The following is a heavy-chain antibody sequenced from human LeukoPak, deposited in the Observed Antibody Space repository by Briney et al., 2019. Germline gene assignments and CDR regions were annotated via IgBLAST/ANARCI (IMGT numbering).Heavy chain of an antibody. J-gene: IGHJ5*02. CDR3: ASDHYYGSGTYYYNWFDP. D-gene: IGHD3-10*01. Sequence: SETLSLTCSVSGGSINSYYGTWIRQLAGKGLEWIGRIYSSGSTNYNPSLKGRVTMSLDTSKNQFSLKLTSVTAADTAVYYCASDHYYGSGTYYYNWFDPWGQGTLVTVSS. CDR2: IYSSGST. V-gene: IGHV4-4*07. CDR1: GGSINSYY.